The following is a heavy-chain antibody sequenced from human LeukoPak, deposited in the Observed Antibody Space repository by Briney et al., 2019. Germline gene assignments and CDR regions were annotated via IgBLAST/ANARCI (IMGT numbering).Heavy chain of an antibody. CDR3: ARDKSHCSGGSCYYYGMDV. J-gene: IGHJ6*02. Sequence: ASVKVSCKASGYTFTSYYMHWVRQAPGQGLEWMGIINPSGGSTSYAQKFQGRVTMTRDTSTSTVYMELSSLRSEDTAVYYCARDKSHCSGGSCYYYGMDVWGQGTTVTVSS. V-gene: IGHV1-46*01. CDR1: GYTFTSYY. D-gene: IGHD2-15*01. CDR2: INPSGGST.